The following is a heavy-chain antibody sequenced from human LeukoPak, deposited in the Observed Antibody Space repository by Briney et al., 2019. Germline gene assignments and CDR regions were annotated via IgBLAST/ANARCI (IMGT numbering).Heavy chain of an antibody. CDR1: GYSISSHYY. CDR2: IHHSGST. J-gene: IGHJ4*02. Sequence: SETLSLTCTVSGYSISSHYYWGWLRQPPGKGLEWVGSIHHSGSTYYNPSLKSRLTISVDTSKNQFSLKLNSVTAADTAVYYCASRLGIAVAGEADYWGQGTLVTVSS. V-gene: IGHV4-38-2*02. CDR3: ASRLGIAVAGEADY. D-gene: IGHD6-19*01.